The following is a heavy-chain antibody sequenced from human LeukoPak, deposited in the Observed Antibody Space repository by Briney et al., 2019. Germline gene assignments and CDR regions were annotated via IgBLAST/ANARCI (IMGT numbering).Heavy chain of an antibody. CDR3: ARQDYGDYHPDN. CDR1: GYIFTRNW. J-gene: IGHJ4*02. CDR2: IHPGDSST. Sequence: PGESLKISCKGSGYIFTRNWIGWVRQMPGKGLEWMGTIHPGDSSTRYSPSFQGQVTISVDKSIGTAYLQWSSLKASDTAMYYCARQDYGDYHPDNWGQGTLVTVSS. V-gene: IGHV5-51*01. D-gene: IGHD4-17*01.